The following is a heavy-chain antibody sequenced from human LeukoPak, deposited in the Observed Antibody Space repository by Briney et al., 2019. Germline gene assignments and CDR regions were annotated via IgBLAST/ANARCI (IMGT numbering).Heavy chain of an antibody. D-gene: IGHD6-19*01. CDR2: ISNSGGGT. CDR1: GFTFSSYG. J-gene: IGHJ4*02. CDR3: LLRAVAGSDY. Sequence: GGSLRLSCAASGFTFSSYGMSWVRQAPGKGLEWVSAISNSGGGTYYADSVKGRFTISRDNSKNTLYLQMNSLRAEDTAVYYCLLRAVAGSDYWGQGTLVTVSS. V-gene: IGHV3-23*01.